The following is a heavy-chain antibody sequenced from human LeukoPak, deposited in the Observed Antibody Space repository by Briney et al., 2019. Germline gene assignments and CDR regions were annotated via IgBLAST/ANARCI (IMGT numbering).Heavy chain of an antibody. D-gene: IGHD3-10*01. CDR2: IYYSGST. J-gene: IGHJ6*03. CDR1: GGSISSYY. Sequence: SETLSLTCTVSGGSISSYYWSWIRQPPGKGLEWIGYIYYSGSTNYNPSLKSRVTISVDTSKNQFSLKLSSVTAADTAVYYCARSIPGMVRGVEYYYYYMDVWGKGTTVTISS. CDR3: ARSIPGMVRGVEYYYYYMDV. V-gene: IGHV4-59*01.